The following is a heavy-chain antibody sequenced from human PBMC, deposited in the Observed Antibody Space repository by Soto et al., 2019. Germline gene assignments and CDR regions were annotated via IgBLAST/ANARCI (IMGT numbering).Heavy chain of an antibody. J-gene: IGHJ6*02. CDR3: ARALGYCSSTSCFTGYGMDV. CDR1: GFTFSSYS. CDR2: TSSSSSYI. V-gene: IGHV3-21*01. D-gene: IGHD2-2*02. Sequence: GGSLRLSCAASGFTFSSYSMNWVRQAPGKGLEWVSSTSSSSSYIYYADSVKGRFTISRDNAKNSPYLQMNSLRAEDTAVYYCARALGYCSSTSCFTGYGMDVWGQGTTVTVSS.